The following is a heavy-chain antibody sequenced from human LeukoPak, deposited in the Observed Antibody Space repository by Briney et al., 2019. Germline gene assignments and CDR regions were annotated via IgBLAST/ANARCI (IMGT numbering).Heavy chain of an antibody. V-gene: IGHV1-18*01. Sequence: ASVKVSCKASGYTFTSYGISWVRQAPGQGLEWMGWISAYNGNTNYAQKLQGRVTMTTDTSTSTAYMELRSLRSDDTAVYYCARSEGSARYCSSTSCPRSGWIDPWGQGTLVTVSS. CDR1: GYTFTSYG. D-gene: IGHD2-2*01. CDR3: ARSEGSARYCSSTSCPRSGWIDP. J-gene: IGHJ5*02. CDR2: ISAYNGNT.